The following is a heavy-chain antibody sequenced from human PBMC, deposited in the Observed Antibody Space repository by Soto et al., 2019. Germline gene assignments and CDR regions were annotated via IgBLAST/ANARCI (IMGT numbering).Heavy chain of an antibody. Sequence: KASETLSLTCSVSGYSVTSSDYYWAWIRQPPGKGLEWIGSMFYSGLTYYNPPLKSRVTLSVDTSKNQFSVRLNSVTAADTAVYYCAPLSVSLSGPYGIHVWGQGTTVTVSS. J-gene: IGHJ6*02. CDR3: APLSVSLSGPYGIHV. V-gene: IGHV4-39*01. CDR1: GYSVTSSDYY. CDR2: MFYSGLT. D-gene: IGHD2-15*01.